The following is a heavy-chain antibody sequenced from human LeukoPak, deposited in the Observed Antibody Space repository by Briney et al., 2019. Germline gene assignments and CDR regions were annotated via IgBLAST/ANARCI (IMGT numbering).Heavy chain of an antibody. J-gene: IGHJ4*02. D-gene: IGHD5-18*01. CDR1: GYSISSGYY. CDR2: IYHSGST. CDR3: ARGSPLYSFGPFDY. Sequence: SETLSLTCTVSGYSISSGYYWGWIRQPPGKGLEWIGSIYHSGSTYYNPSLKSRVTISVDTSKNQFSLKLSSVTAADTAVYYCARGSPLYSFGPFDYWGQGTLVTVSS. V-gene: IGHV4-38-2*02.